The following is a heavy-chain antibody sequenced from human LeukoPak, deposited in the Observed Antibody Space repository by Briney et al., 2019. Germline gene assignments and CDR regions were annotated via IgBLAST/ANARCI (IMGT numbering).Heavy chain of an antibody. D-gene: IGHD1-1*01. V-gene: IGHV4-59*12. CDR2: IYYSGST. CDR3: ARVSALTGTFY. CDR1: GGSISSYY. Sequence: PSETLSLTCTVSGGSISSYYWSWIRQPPGKGLEWIGYIYYSGSTSYNPSLKSRVTVLVDTSKKQFSLKLTSVTAADTAVYYCARVSALTGTFYWGQGTLVTVSS. J-gene: IGHJ4*02.